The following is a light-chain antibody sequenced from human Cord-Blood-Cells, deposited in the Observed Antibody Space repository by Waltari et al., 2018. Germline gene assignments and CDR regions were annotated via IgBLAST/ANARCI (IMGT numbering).Light chain of an antibody. V-gene: IGLV1-44*01. J-gene: IGLJ3*02. CDR2: SNN. CDR1: TSNIGSNT. Sequence: QFVLTQPPSASGTPGQRVTTPCSGSTSNIGSNTVNWYQQLPGTAPKLLIYSNNQRPSGVPDRFSGSKSGTSASLAISGLQSEDEADYYCAAWDDSLNGRWVFGGGTKLTVL. CDR3: AAWDDSLNGRWV.